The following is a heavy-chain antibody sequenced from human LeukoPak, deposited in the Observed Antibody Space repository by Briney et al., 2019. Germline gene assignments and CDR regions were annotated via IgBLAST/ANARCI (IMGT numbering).Heavy chain of an antibody. D-gene: IGHD5-18*01. CDR2: ISYDGNNK. Sequence: GGSLRLSCAASGFTFSSYSLNWVRQAPGKGLEWVALISYDGNNKYYADSVKGRFIISRDNSKNTLYLQMNSLKVEDTAVYYCARAHSIQLWASFDYWGQGTLLTVSS. CDR3: ARAHSIQLWASFDY. J-gene: IGHJ4*02. V-gene: IGHV3-30*03. CDR1: GFTFSSYS.